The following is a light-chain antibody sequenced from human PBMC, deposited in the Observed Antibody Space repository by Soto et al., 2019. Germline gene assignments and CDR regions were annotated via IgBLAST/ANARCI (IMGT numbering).Light chain of an antibody. Sequence: EIVFTQSPGTLSLSPGERATLSCRASQSVSSSYLAWYQQKPGQAPRLIIYGASSRETGIPDRFSGSWSGTEFTLTISRLEPEDFAVYYCQQYGSSAWTFGQGTKVDIK. CDR3: QQYGSSAWT. CDR1: QSVSSSY. CDR2: GAS. V-gene: IGKV3-20*01. J-gene: IGKJ1*01.